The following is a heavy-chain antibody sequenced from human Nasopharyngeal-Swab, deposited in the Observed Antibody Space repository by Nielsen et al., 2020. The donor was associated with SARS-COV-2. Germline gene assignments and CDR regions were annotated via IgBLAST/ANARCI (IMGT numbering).Heavy chain of an antibody. V-gene: IGHV4-34*01. CDR2: INHSGST. Sequence: SETLSLTCAVYGGSFSGYYWSWIRQPPGKGLEWIGEINHSGSTNYNPSLKSRVTISVDTSKNQFSLKLSSVTAADTAVYYCASAVWYFDLWGRGTLVTVSS. J-gene: IGHJ2*01. CDR3: ASAVWYFDL. CDR1: GGSFSGYY.